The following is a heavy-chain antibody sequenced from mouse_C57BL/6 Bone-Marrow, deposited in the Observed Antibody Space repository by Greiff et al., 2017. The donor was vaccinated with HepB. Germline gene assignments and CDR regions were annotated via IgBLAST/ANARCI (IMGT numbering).Heavy chain of an antibody. Sequence: QVQLQQSGAELARPGASVKLSCKASGYTFTSYGISWVKQRTGQGLEWIGEIYPRSGNTYYNEKFKGKATLTAAKSSSTAYMELRSLTSEDSAVYFCARWRYYGAWFAYWGQGTLVTVSA. J-gene: IGHJ3*01. D-gene: IGHD1-1*01. CDR2: IYPRSGNT. CDR3: ARWRYYGAWFAY. CDR1: GYTFTSYG. V-gene: IGHV1-81*01.